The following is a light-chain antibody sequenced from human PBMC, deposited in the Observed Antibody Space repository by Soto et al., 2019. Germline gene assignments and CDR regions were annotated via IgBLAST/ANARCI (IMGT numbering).Light chain of an antibody. J-gene: IGKJ1*01. CDR2: AAS. V-gene: IGKV1-39*01. Sequence: DIQMTQSPSSLSASVGDRVTITCRASQSISSYLNWYQQKPGKAPKLLIYAASSLQSGVPSRFSGSGSGTDFTLTISRLEPEDFAVYYCQQYHDTGTFGQGPRWIS. CDR1: QSISSY. CDR3: QQYHDTGT.